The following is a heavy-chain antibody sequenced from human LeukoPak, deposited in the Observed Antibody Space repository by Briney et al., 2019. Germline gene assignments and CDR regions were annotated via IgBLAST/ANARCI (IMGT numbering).Heavy chain of an antibody. CDR1: GGSFSGYY. CDR2: INHSGST. D-gene: IGHD1-26*01. Sequence: SETLSLTCAVYGGSFSGYYWSWIRQPPGKGLEWIGEINHSGSTNYSPSLKSRVTISVDTSKNQFSLKLSSVTAADTAVYYCARGTQIVGVPTVWGQGTLVTVSS. J-gene: IGHJ4*02. V-gene: IGHV4-34*01. CDR3: ARGTQIVGVPTV.